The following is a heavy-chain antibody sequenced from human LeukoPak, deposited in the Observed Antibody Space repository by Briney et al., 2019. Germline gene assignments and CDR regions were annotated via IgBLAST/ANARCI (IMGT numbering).Heavy chain of an antibody. V-gene: IGHV4-59*08. Sequence: SETLSLTCTVSGGSISSYYWSWIRQPPGKGLEWIGYIYYSGSTNYNPSLKSRVTISVDTSKNQFSLKLSSVTAADTAVYYCARHTDYYDSSGSDAFDIGGQGTMVTVSS. CDR2: IYYSGST. CDR1: GGSISSYY. D-gene: IGHD3-22*01. J-gene: IGHJ3*02. CDR3: ARHTDYYDSSGSDAFDI.